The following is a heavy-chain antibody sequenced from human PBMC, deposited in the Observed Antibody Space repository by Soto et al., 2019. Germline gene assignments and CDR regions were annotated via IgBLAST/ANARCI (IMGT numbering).Heavy chain of an antibody. V-gene: IGHV4-34*01. CDR3: ARDKITGLFDY. J-gene: IGHJ4*02. D-gene: IGHD2-8*02. Sequence: PSETLSLTCAVCGESFSGYYWTWIRQPPGTGLEWIGEINHSGSTNYNPSLKSRVTISVDTSKNQFSLKLTSVTAADTAVYECARDKITGLFDYCGQRTLVTGYS. CDR1: GESFSGYY. CDR2: INHSGST.